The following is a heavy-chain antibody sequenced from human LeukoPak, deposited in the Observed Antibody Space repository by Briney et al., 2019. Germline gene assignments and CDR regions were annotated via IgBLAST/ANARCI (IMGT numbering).Heavy chain of an antibody. V-gene: IGHV1-8*03. CDR2: MNPNSGNT. Sequence: ASVKVSCKASGYTFTTFDINWVRQDTGQGLEWMGWMNPNSGNTGYVQKFHGRVTFTRDTSKSTAYMELSSLRSEDTAVYFCARGASRSFDYWGQGTLVTVSS. J-gene: IGHJ4*02. CDR3: ARGASRSFDY. CDR1: GYTFTTFD.